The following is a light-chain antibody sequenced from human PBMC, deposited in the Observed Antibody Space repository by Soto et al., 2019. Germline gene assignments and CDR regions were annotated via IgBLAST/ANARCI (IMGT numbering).Light chain of an antibody. V-gene: IGKV3-20*01. CDR2: GAS. Sequence: EIVLTQSPGTLSLSPGERATLSCRASQSVSSGYLAWYQQKPGQAPRLLIYGASSRATGIPDRISGSGSGTDFTLTISRLEPEDFAVYHCQQYATSPWTFGQGTKVEIK. CDR1: QSVSSGY. CDR3: QQYATSPWT. J-gene: IGKJ1*01.